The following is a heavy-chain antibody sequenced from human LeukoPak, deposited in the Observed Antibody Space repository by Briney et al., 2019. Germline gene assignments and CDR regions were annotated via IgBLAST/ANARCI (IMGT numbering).Heavy chain of an antibody. CDR3: ARGRDYYAITGYHNWFDA. V-gene: IGHV1-46*01. J-gene: IGHJ5*02. CDR1: GYTFTRYY. D-gene: IGHD3-22*01. CDR2: ISPSGDTT. Sequence: ASVKVSCKASGYTFTRYYMHWVRPATGQGLEWMGIISPSGDTTSYAQKFQGRVTMTRDTSTRTVYLDLSSLRSEDTAVYYCARGRDYYAITGYHNWFDAWGQGTLVTVSS.